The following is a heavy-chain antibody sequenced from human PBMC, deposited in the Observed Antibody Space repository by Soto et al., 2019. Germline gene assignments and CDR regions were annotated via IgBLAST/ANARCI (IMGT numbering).Heavy chain of an antibody. J-gene: IGHJ4*02. D-gene: IGHD3-22*01. V-gene: IGHV3-30-3*01. CDR2: ISYDGSNK. CDR1: GFTFSSYA. Sequence: GGSLRLSCAASGFTFSSYAMHWVRQAPGKGLEWVAVISYDGSNKYYADSVKGRFTISRDNSKNTLYLQMNSLRAEDTAVYYCARKDYYDSSGYLYWGQGTLVTVSS. CDR3: ARKDYYDSSGYLY.